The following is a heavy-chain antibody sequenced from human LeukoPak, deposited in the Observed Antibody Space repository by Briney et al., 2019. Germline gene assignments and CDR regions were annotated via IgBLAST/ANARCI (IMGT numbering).Heavy chain of an antibody. CDR3: ARDSAFIDYDSRAFDY. CDR1: GCTFTSYG. J-gene: IGHJ4*02. D-gene: IGHD3-22*01. V-gene: IGHV1-18*01. CDR2: ISAYNGNT. Sequence: GASVKVSCKASGCTFTSYGISWVRQAPGQGLEWMGWISAYNGNTNYAQKLQGRVTMTTDTSTSTAYMELRSLRSDDTAVYYCARDSAFIDYDSRAFDYWGQGTLVTVSS.